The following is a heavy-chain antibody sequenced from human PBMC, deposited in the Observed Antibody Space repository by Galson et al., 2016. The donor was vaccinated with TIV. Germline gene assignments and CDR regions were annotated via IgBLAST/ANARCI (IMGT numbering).Heavy chain of an antibody. Sequence: SVKVSCKASGYTFLSYDINWVRQAPGQGLEWMGWMSPHSGNTGYSQKFLGRVSMTRNMSIRTAYMELSSLRSEDTAVYYCARSGDYGDYWGQGTLVTVSS. CDR1: GYTFLSYD. D-gene: IGHD4-17*01. V-gene: IGHV1-8*01. CDR3: ARSGDYGDY. CDR2: MSPHSGNT. J-gene: IGHJ4*02.